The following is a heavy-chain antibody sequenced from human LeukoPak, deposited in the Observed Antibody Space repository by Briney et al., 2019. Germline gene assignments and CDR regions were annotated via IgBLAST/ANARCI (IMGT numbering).Heavy chain of an antibody. V-gene: IGHV3-21*01. J-gene: IGHJ4*02. CDR3: AKGHRAGQPYYDNTGSGFDY. Sequence: GGSLRLSCAASGFTFSSYTLNWVRQAPGKGLEWVSSISSSSSYKYYADSVKGRFTVSRDNAKNSLYLQMSSLRAEDTAVYYCAKGHRAGQPYYDNTGSGFDYWGQGILVTVSS. D-gene: IGHD3-22*01. CDR1: GFTFSSYT. CDR2: ISSSSSYK.